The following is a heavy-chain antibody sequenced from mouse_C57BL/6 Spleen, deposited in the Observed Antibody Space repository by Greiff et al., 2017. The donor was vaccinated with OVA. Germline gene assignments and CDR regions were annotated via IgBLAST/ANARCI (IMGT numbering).Heavy chain of an antibody. V-gene: IGHV1-69*01. D-gene: IGHD1-1*01. Sequence: QVHVKQPGAELVMPGASVKLSCKASGYTFTSYWMHWVKQRPGQGLEWIGEIDPSDSYTNYNQKFKGKSTLTVDKSSSTAYMQLISLTSEDSAVYYCAVYYCSSYWYFDFWGTGTTVTVSS. CDR1: GYTFTSYW. J-gene: IGHJ1*03. CDR2: IDPSDSYT. CDR3: AVYYCSSYWYFDF.